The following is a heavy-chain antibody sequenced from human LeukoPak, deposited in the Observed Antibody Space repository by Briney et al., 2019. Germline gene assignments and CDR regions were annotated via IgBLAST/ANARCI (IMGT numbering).Heavy chain of an antibody. D-gene: IGHD2-15*01. J-gene: IGHJ5*02. CDR1: GYTFTGYY. CDR2: INPNSGGT. Sequence: SVKVSCKASGYTFTGYYIHWVRQAPGQGLEWMGWINPNSGGTNYAQKFQGWVTMTRDTSINTAYMELNRLRSDDTAVYYCARGSCSPGISNSWLDPWGQGTLVTVSS. V-gene: IGHV1-2*04. CDR3: ARGSCSPGISNSWLDP.